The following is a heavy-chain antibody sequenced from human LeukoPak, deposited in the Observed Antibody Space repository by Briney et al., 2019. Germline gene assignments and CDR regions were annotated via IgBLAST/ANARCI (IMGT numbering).Heavy chain of an antibody. CDR3: ASLLVRGVRVY. CDR2: IYSGGST. D-gene: IGHD3-10*01. J-gene: IGHJ4*02. V-gene: IGHV3-66*01. Sequence: PPGGSLRLSCAASGFTVSSNYMSWVRQAPGKGLEWVSVIYSGGSTYYADSVKGRFTISRDNSKNTLYLQMNSLRAEDTAVYYCASLLVRGVRVYWGQGTLVTVSS. CDR1: GFTVSSNY.